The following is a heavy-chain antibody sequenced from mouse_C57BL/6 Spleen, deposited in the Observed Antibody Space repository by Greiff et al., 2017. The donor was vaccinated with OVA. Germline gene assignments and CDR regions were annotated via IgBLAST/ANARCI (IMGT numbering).Heavy chain of an antibody. D-gene: IGHD1-1*01. CDR1: GYTFTSYW. J-gene: IGHJ1*03. V-gene: IGHV1-50*01. Sequence: QVQLQQPGAELVKPGASVKLSCKASGYTFTSYWMQWVKQRPGQGLEWIGEIDPSDSYTNYNQKFKGKATLTVDTSSSTAYMQLSSLTSEDSAVYYCANYYGSRSYWYFDVWGTGTTVTVSS. CDR2: IDPSDSYT. CDR3: ANYYGSRSYWYFDV.